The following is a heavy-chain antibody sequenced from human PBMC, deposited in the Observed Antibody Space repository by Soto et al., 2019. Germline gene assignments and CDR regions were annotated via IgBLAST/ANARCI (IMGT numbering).Heavy chain of an antibody. CDR2: IYPSDSHT. V-gene: IGHV5-51*01. D-gene: IGHD1-26*01. CDR1: GYSFTKYW. J-gene: IGHJ4*02. CDR3: ARGGSTGSYSSFDS. Sequence: GESLKISCEGSGYSFTKYWIGWVRQLPGKGLEWMGIIYPSDSHTTYSPSFQGQVTISADKSISTAYLQWSSLKASDTAMYYCARGGSTGSYSSFDSWGQGTLVTVSS.